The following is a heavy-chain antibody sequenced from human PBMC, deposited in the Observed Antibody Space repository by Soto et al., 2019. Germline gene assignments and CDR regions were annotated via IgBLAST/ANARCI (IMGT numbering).Heavy chain of an antibody. D-gene: IGHD3-22*01. CDR3: ARSTYYFDSSGYGFYSFDY. Sequence: SGPTLLNPTQTLTLTCTFSGFSLSTSRMCVSWIRQPPGKALEWLARIDWDDDKYYSTSLKTRLTISKDTSKNQVVLTMTNMDPVDTATYYCARSTYYFDSSGYGFYSFDYWGQGTLVTVSS. J-gene: IGHJ4*02. CDR2: IDWDDDK. CDR1: GFSLSTSRMC. V-gene: IGHV2-70*11.